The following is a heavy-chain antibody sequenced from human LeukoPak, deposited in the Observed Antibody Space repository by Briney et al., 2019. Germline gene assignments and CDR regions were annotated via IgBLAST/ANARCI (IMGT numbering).Heavy chain of an antibody. CDR2: FHYSGST. CDR3: ASTGLEYYYDSSGYYSRLSWFDP. J-gene: IGHJ5*02. V-gene: IGHV4-38-2*02. D-gene: IGHD3-22*01. CDR1: GYSIISGYS. Sequence: SETLSLTCTVSGYSIISGYSWEWIRQPPGKGLEWIGSFHYSGSTYYNPSLMSRVTISGDTSKNQFSLKLSSVTAADTAVYYCASTGLEYYYDSSGYYSRLSWFDPWGQGTLVTVSS.